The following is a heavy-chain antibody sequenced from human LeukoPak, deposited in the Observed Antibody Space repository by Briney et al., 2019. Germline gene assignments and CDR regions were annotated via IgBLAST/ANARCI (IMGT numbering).Heavy chain of an antibody. CDR2: ISSNGGST. CDR3: ARYCSGASCYSGVDY. D-gene: IGHD2-15*01. Sequence: GGSLRLSCAASGFTFGSYMMTWVRQAPGRGLEWVSTISSNGGSTYYADSVKGRFTISRDNSKNTLYLQMSSLRAEDTAVYHCARYCSGASCYSGVDYWGQGTLVPVSS. CDR1: GFTFGSYM. J-gene: IGHJ4*02. V-gene: IGHV3-23*01.